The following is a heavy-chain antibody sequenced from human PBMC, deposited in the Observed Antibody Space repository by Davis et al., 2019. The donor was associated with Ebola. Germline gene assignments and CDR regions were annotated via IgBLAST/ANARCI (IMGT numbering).Heavy chain of an antibody. CDR1: GFTFSSYA. D-gene: IGHD3-22*01. CDR3: ARGGYYDSSGYSHAGFDI. J-gene: IGHJ3*02. Sequence: GGSLRLSCAASGFTFSSYAMSWVRQAPGKGLEWVSLISGSDGSTYYADSVKGRFTISRDNSKNTLYLQMTSLRAEDTAVYYCARGGYYDSSGYSHAGFDIWGQGTMVTVSS. V-gene: IGHV3-23*01. CDR2: ISGSDGST.